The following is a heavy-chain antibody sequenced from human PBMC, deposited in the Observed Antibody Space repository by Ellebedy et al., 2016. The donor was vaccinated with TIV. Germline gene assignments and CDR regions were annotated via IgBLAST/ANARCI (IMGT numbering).Heavy chain of an antibody. V-gene: IGHV3-74*01. Sequence: PGGSLRLSCAASGFTFSSYWMHRVRQAPGKGLVWGSGINNDGSSTYYADSVKGRFTVSRDNSKNTLYLQMSSLRAEDTAVYYCARDASLPGGIDYWGQGTVVPVSS. CDR1: GFTFSSYW. D-gene: IGHD1-1*01. CDR3: ARDASLPGGIDY. J-gene: IGHJ4*02. CDR2: INNDGSST.